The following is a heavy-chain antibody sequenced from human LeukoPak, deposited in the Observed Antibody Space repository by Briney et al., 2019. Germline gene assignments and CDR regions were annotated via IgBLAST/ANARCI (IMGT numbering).Heavy chain of an antibody. D-gene: IGHD4-17*01. CDR3: ARTPYGAHFDY. J-gene: IGHJ4*02. Sequence: GGSLRLSCAASGFTVSSNYVTWVRQAPGKGLEWVSVFYSGGGTYYAHSVKGRFTISRDSSKNTLYLQMNSLRAEDTAVYYCARTPYGAHFDYWGQGTLVTVSS. V-gene: IGHV3-53*01. CDR1: GFTVSSNY. CDR2: FYSGGGT.